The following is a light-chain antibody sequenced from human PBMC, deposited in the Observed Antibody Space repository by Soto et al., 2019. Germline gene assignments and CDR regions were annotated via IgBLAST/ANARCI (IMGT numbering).Light chain of an antibody. V-gene: IGLV1-44*01. CDR2: SND. CDR3: CSHAGSYTFSV. CDR1: SSNIGSTT. J-gene: IGLJ1*01. Sequence: QSVLTQPPSASGTPGQRVTISCSGSSSNIGSTTVSWYQQLPGAAPKLLIYSNDQWPSGVPDRFSGSKSGTSASLAISGLQSEDEADYYCCSHAGSYTFSVFGTGAKVTVL.